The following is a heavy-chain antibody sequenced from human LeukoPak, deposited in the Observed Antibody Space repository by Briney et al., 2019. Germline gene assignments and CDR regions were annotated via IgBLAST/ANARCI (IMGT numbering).Heavy chain of an antibody. Sequence: GGSLRLSCAASGFTFSSYAMSWVRQAPGKGLEWVAVISYDGSNKYYADSVKGRFTISRDNSKNTLCLQMNSLRAEDTAVYYCAASRGFWSGLDFDYWGQGTLVTVSS. CDR2: ISYDGSNK. CDR3: AASRGFWSGLDFDY. D-gene: IGHD3-3*01. J-gene: IGHJ4*02. V-gene: IGHV3-30*03. CDR1: GFTFSSYA.